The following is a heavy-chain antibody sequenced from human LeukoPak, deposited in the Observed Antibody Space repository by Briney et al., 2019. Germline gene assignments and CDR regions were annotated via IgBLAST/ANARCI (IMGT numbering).Heavy chain of an antibody. J-gene: IGHJ4*02. CDR3: ARDRGSSGYFN. V-gene: IGHV1-18*01. D-gene: IGHD3-22*01. CDR1: GYTFTSYG. Sequence: ASVKVSCKASGYTFTSYGISWLRQAPGQGLEWMGWISGYNGNTNYAQKFQGRVTMTTDTSTSTGYMELRSLRSDDTAVYYCARDRGSSGYFNWGQGTLVTVSS. CDR2: ISGYNGNT.